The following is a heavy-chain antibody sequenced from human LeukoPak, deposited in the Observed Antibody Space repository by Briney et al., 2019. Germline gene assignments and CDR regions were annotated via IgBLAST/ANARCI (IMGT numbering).Heavy chain of an antibody. CDR3: ARDLSAAAGIFPFDY. Sequence: ASVKVSCKASGYTFTGYYMHWVRQAPGQGLEWMGWINPNSGGTNYAQKFQGRVTMTRDTSISTAYMELSRLRSDDTAVYYCARDLSAAAGIFPFDYWGQGTLVTVSS. D-gene: IGHD6-13*01. V-gene: IGHV1-2*02. J-gene: IGHJ4*02. CDR1: GYTFTGYY. CDR2: INPNSGGT.